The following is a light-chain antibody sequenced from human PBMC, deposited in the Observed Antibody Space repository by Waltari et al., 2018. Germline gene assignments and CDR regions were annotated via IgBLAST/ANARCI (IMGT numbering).Light chain of an antibody. CDR1: QSVSRF. J-gene: IGKJ1*01. Sequence: EIVLTQSPGTLSLSPGERATLSCRASQSVSRFLVWYQQKPGQAPRLLIYDASTRVTGIPDRFSGSGSGTDFSLTISRLEPEDFAVYYCQKYGTLPATFGQGTKVEVK. CDR3: QKYGTLPAT. CDR2: DAS. V-gene: IGKV3-20*01.